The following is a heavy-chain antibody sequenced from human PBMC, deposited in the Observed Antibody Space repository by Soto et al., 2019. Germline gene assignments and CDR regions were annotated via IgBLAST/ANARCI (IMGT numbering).Heavy chain of an antibody. CDR3: ASASSGRGEAYYFDY. V-gene: IGHV4-59*01. D-gene: IGHD6-19*01. J-gene: IGHJ4*02. Sequence: SETLSLTCTVSGGSISSYYWSWIRQPPGKGLEWIGYIYYSGSTNYNPSLKSRVTISVDTSKNQFSLKLSSVTAADTAVYYCASASSGRGEAYYFDYWGQGTLVIVSS. CDR2: IYYSGST. CDR1: GGSISSYY.